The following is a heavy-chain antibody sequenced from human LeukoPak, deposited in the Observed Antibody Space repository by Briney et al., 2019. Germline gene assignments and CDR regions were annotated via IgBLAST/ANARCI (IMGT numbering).Heavy chain of an antibody. CDR3: ARDPRHWYYYNIGGDY. J-gene: IGHJ4*02. CDR1: GFTFSSYS. V-gene: IGHV3-48*04. D-gene: IGHD1-7*01. CDR2: ISSSSTI. Sequence: PGGSLRLSCAASGFTFSSYSMNWVRQAPGKGLEWVSYISSSSTIYYADYVKGRFTISRDNAKNSLYLQMNSLRAEDTAVYYCARDPRHWYYYNIGGDYWGQGTLVTVSS.